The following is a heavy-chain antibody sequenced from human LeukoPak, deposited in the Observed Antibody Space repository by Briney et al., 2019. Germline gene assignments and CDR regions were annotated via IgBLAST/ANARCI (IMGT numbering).Heavy chain of an antibody. V-gene: IGHV4-38-2*02. Sequence: PSETLSLTCTVSGYSISSGYYWGWIRQPPGKGLEWIGSIYHSGSTYYNPSLKSRVTISVDTSKNQFSLKLSSVTAADTAVYYCARGGGATIGPLDYWGQGTLVTVSS. CDR1: GYSISSGYY. CDR2: IYHSGST. D-gene: IGHD1-26*01. CDR3: ARGGGATIGPLDY. J-gene: IGHJ4*02.